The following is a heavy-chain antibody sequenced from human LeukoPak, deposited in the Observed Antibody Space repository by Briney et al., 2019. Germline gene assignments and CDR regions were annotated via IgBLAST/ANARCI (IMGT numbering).Heavy chain of an antibody. V-gene: IGHV3-53*01. Sequence: GGSLRLSCAASGFIVSTHYMSWVRQARGRGLEWVSFIYKTGRTYYADSVNGRFTISIDNSKNNLFLQMNSLRAEDTAVYYCARVRDGVYSGSYFGYWGQGTLATVSS. D-gene: IGHD1-26*01. CDR1: GFIVSTHY. CDR2: IYKTGRT. J-gene: IGHJ4*02. CDR3: ARVRDGVYSGSYFGY.